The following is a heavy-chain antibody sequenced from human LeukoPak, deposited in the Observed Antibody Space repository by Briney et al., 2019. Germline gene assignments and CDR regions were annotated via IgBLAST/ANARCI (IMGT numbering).Heavy chain of an antibody. CDR1: GFTFSSYA. D-gene: IGHD3-9*01. Sequence: GGSLRLSCAASGFTFSSYAMSWVRQAPGKGLEGVSAISGSGGSTYYADSVEGRFTISRDNSKNTLYLQMNSLRAEDTAVYYCAKDKAYYDISKPFDPWGQGTLVTVSS. CDR2: ISGSGGST. CDR3: AKDKAYYDISKPFDP. J-gene: IGHJ5*02. V-gene: IGHV3-23*01.